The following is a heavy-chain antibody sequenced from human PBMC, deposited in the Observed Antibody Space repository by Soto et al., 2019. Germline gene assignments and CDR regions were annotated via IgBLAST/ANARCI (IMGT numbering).Heavy chain of an antibody. V-gene: IGHV4-34*01. Sequence: QVQLQQWGAGLLKPSETLSLTCAVYGGSFSGYYWSWIRQPPGKGLEWIGEINHSGSTNYNPSLKSRIIISVYTSKSHFTLKLSSVTAADTAVYYCARVTVPALTYDYVMDVWGQGTTVTVSS. CDR2: INHSGST. CDR1: GGSFSGYY. J-gene: IGHJ6*02. D-gene: IGHD2-2*01. CDR3: ARVTVPALTYDYVMDV.